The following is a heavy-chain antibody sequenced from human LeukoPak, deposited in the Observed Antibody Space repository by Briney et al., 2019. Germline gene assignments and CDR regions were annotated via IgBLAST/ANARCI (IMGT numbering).Heavy chain of an antibody. CDR1: GFSFSSVA. D-gene: IGHD6-19*01. Sequence: GGSLRLSXAASGFSFSSVAMTWVRQAPGKGLEWVSTVTGSDDSTYYADSVKGRFTISRDNAKNTLYLQINSLRAEDTAVYYCASPIAVAGPYYFDYWGQGTLVTVSS. CDR3: ASPIAVAGPYYFDY. J-gene: IGHJ4*02. V-gene: IGHV3-23*01. CDR2: VTGSDDST.